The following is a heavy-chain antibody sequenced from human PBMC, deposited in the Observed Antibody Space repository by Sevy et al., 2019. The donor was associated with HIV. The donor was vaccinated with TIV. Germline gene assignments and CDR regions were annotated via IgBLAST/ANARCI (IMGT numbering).Heavy chain of an antibody. D-gene: IGHD2-8*01. CDR1: GFTFAKYS. Sequence: GGSLRLSCAASGFTFAKYSMSWVRQAPGKGLEWVSTFSFGCGRINYADSVKGRFTISRDDSKNTLFLQMNSLRAEDTASYFCAGEGCTRPHDFWGQGTLVTVSS. V-gene: IGHV3-23*01. CDR3: AGEGCTRPHDF. J-gene: IGHJ4*02. CDR2: FSFGCGRI.